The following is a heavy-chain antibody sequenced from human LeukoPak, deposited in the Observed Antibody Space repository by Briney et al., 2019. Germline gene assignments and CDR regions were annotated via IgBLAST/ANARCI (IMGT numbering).Heavy chain of an antibody. V-gene: IGHV3-23*01. Sequence: GGSLRLSCAASGFTFSSFAMSWVRQAPGKGLEWVSVISGSGDSTYYADSVKGRFAISRDNSKNTLHLQMDSLRVEDTAVYYCAKESPDFDYWGQGTLVTVSS. CDR1: GFTFSSFA. CDR3: AKESPDFDY. CDR2: ISGSGDST. J-gene: IGHJ4*02.